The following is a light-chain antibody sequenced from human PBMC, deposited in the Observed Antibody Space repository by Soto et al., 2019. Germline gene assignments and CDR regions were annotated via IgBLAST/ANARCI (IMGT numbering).Light chain of an antibody. Sequence: DIVMTQSPDSLAVSLGERATINCKSSQSLLYSSNNRNYSAGNHQKPGQPPKLLIYWASTRESGVPDRFSGSGSGTDFTLTISSLQAEDVAVYYCQQYYSTPRTFGQGTKVEIK. CDR3: QQYYSTPRT. CDR1: QSLLYSSNNRNY. CDR2: WAS. V-gene: IGKV4-1*01. J-gene: IGKJ1*01.